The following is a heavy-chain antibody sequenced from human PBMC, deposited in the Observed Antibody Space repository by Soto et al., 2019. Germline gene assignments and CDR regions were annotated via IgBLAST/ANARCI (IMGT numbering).Heavy chain of an antibody. CDR3: ARDLDTAMVSSVDY. CDR2: INPSGGST. J-gene: IGHJ4*02. Sequence: ALLKLSCKTSVYSKTRYYMHWVRQTPGQGLEWMGIINPSGGSTSYAQKFQGRVTMTRDTSTSTVYMELSSLRSEDTAVYYCARDLDTAMVSSVDYWGQGTLVTVSS. D-gene: IGHD5-18*01. CDR1: VYSKTRYY. V-gene: IGHV1-46*01.